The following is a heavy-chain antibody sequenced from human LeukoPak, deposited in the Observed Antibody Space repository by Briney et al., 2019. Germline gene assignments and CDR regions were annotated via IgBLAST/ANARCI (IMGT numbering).Heavy chain of an antibody. CDR3: ARDVLLWFGEPRANWFDP. J-gene: IGHJ5*02. V-gene: IGHV3-20*01. D-gene: IGHD3-10*01. CDR2: INWNGGST. Sequence: GGSLRLSCAASGFTFSSYGMHWVRQAPGKGLEWVSGINWNGGSTGYADSVKGRFTISRDNAKNSLYLQMNSLRAEDTALYHCARDVLLWFGEPRANWFDPWGQGTLVTVSS. CDR1: GFTFSSYG.